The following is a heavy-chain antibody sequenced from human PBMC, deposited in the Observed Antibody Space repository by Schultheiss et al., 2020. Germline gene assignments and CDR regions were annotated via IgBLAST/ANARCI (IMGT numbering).Heavy chain of an antibody. CDR3: AKEPYGDYYYYGMDV. Sequence: AAVKVSCKASGYTFTSYDINWVRQAPGKGLEWMGGFDPEDGETIYAQKFQGRVTMTEDTSTDTAYMELSSLRSEDTALYYCAKEPYGDYYYYGMDVWGQGTTVTVSS. J-gene: IGHJ6*02. CDR1: GYTFTSYD. D-gene: IGHD4-17*01. V-gene: IGHV1-24*01. CDR2: FDPEDGET.